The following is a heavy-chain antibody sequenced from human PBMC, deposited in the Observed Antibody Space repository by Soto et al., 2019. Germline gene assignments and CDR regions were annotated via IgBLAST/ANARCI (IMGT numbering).Heavy chain of an antibody. V-gene: IGHV1-3*01. J-gene: IGHJ3*02. CDR2: INAGNGNR. CDR1: GYTFTGYY. Sequence: ASVKVSCKASGYTFTGYYMHWVRQAPGQRLEWMGWINAGNGNRKYSQKLQGRVTITRDTSASTAYMELSSLRSEDTAVYYCARDDYYIWGQGTMVTVSS. D-gene: IGHD3-16*01. CDR3: ARDDYYI.